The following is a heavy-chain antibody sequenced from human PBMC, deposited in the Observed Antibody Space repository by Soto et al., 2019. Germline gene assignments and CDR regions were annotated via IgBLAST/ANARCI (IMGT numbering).Heavy chain of an antibody. CDR1: GGSISSSRYY. D-gene: IGHD3-16*01. Sequence: ASETLSLTCTVSGGSISSSRYYWGWIRQPPGKGLEWIGSIYYSGSTYYNPSLKSRVTISVDTSKNQFSLKLSSVTAADAAVYYCARLHYTNPSLVEFHYWRQGTLITVPQ. CDR2: IYYSGST. CDR3: ARLHYTNPSLVEFHY. V-gene: IGHV4-39*01. J-gene: IGHJ4*02.